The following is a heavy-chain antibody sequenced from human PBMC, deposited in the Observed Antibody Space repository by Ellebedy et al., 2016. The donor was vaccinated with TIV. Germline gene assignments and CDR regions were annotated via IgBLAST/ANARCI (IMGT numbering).Heavy chain of an antibody. CDR2: ISAYNGNT. V-gene: IGHV1-18*04. D-gene: IGHD3-10*01. CDR3: ARVRSGLLWFGESLYY. J-gene: IGHJ4*02. CDR1: GYTFTSYG. Sequence: ASVKVSXXASGYTFTSYGISWVRQAPGQGLEWMGWISAYNGNTNYAQKLQGRVTMTTDTSTSTAYMELRSLRSDDTAVYYCARVRSGLLWFGESLYYWGQGTLVTVSS.